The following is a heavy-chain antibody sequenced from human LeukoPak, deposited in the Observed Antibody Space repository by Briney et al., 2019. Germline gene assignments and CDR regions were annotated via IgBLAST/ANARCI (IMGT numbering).Heavy chain of an antibody. CDR2: ISGTGGST. D-gene: IGHD1-1*01. CDR1: GFTFTNYA. Sequence: GGSLRLSCAASGFTFTNYAMTWVRQAPGKGLEWVSAISGTGGSTYYADSVKGRFTISRDNSKNTVYLQMNSLRAEDTAVYYCAKDGTLEEVQAYNFNDGGQGTVVTVSS. CDR3: AKDGTLEEVQAYNFND. J-gene: IGHJ4*02. V-gene: IGHV3-23*01.